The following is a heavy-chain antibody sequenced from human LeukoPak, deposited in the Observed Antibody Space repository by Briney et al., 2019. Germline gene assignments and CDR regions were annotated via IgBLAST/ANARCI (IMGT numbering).Heavy chain of an antibody. CDR1: GFTFSSYA. CDR2: ISASGGST. Sequence: PGGSLRLSCAASGFTFSSYAMSWVRQTPEKGLKWVSTISASGGSTYYADSVKGLFTISRDNSKNTLYLQMNSLRAEDTAVYHCARTLRGGDWYFDYWGQGTLVTVSS. V-gene: IGHV3-23*01. CDR3: ARTLRGGDWYFDY. D-gene: IGHD2-21*02. J-gene: IGHJ4*02.